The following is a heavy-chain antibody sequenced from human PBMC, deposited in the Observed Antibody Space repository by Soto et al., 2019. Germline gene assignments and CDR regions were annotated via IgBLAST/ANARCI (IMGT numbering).Heavy chain of an antibody. Sequence: QVQLQQWGAGLLKPSETLSLTCTVYGGSFSTYYWSWIRQPPGKGLEWIGEINHSRNTNYNPSLMGRVTMSFDTSKNQFSLKLNSVTAADTAVYYCTGPYPYYFDSWGQGTLVTVSS. CDR3: TGPYPYYFDS. V-gene: IGHV4-34*01. CDR1: GGSFSTYY. J-gene: IGHJ4*02. CDR2: INHSRNT.